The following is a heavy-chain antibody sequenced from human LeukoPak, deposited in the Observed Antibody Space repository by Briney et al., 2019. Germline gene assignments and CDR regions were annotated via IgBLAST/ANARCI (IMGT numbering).Heavy chain of an antibody. CDR2: IYSGGST. Sequence: PGGSLRLSCAAPGFTVSSNYMSWVRQAPGKGLEWVSVIYSGGSTYYADSVKGRFTISRDNSKNTLYLQMNSLRAEDTAVYYCARGGVTTVVRGDYFDYWGQGTLVTVSS. V-gene: IGHV3-66*01. CDR3: ARGGVTTVVRGDYFDY. D-gene: IGHD4-23*01. J-gene: IGHJ4*02. CDR1: GFTVSSNY.